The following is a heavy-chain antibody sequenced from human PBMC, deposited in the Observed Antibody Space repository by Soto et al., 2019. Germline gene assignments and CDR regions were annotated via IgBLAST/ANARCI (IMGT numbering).Heavy chain of an antibody. D-gene: IGHD1-7*01. CDR1: GFTFSDHY. Sequence: EVQLVESGGGLVQPGGSLRLSCAASGFTFSDHYMDWVRQAPGKGLEWVGRIRNKGNGYTTEYAASVKGRFTVSRDDSKNSLYLQMNSLETEDTAVYYCAKTFGDNWDSHYFDSWGQGTLVTVSS. J-gene: IGHJ4*02. V-gene: IGHV3-72*01. CDR2: IRNKGNGYTT. CDR3: AKTFGDNWDSHYFDS.